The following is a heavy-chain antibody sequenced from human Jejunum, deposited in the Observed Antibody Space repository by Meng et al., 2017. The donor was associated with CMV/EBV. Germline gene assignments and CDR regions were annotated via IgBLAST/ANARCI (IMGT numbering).Heavy chain of an antibody. Sequence: SGFSFSTYTMIWVRQAPGKGLEWVSSISGISSYIDYADPVRGRFTISRDNDKNSLYLQMTSLRAEDTAVYYCACVWYSAYDPFDCWGQGTVVTVSS. CDR2: ISGISSYI. CDR1: GFSFSTYT. D-gene: IGHD5-12*01. V-gene: IGHV3-21*01. CDR3: ACVWYSAYDPFDC. J-gene: IGHJ4*02.